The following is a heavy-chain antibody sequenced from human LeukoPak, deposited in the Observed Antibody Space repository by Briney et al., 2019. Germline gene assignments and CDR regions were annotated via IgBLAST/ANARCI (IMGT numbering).Heavy chain of an antibody. CDR3: ARDLIDFWSGYYYYFDY. Sequence: GGSLRLSCAASGFTFSSYSMNWVRQAPGKGLEWVSSISSSSSYIYYADSVKGRFTISRDNAKNSLYLQMNSLRAEDTAVYYCARDLIDFWSGYYYYFDYWDQGTLVTVSS. V-gene: IGHV3-21*01. J-gene: IGHJ4*02. D-gene: IGHD3-3*01. CDR2: ISSSSSYI. CDR1: GFTFSSYS.